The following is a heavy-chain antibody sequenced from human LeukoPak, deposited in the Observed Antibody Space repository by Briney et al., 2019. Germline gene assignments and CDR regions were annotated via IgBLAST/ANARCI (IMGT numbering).Heavy chain of an antibody. CDR1: GFTFSSYA. CDR2: ISYDGSNK. J-gene: IGHJ3*02. V-gene: IGHV3-30-3*01. D-gene: IGHD2-15*01. Sequence: PGGSLRLFCAASGFTFSSYAMHWVRQAPGKGLEWVAVISYDGSNKYYADSVKGRFTISRDNSKNTLYLQMNSLRAEDTAVYYCASVVVVAATLGSAFDIWGQGTMVTVSS. CDR3: ASVVVVAATLGSAFDI.